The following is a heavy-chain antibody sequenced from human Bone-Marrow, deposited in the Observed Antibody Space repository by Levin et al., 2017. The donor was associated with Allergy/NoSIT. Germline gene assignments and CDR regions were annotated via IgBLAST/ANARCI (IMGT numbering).Heavy chain of an antibody. V-gene: IGHV3-23*01. Sequence: SCAASGFTFSSYAMSWVRQAPGKGLEWVSAISGSGGSTYYADSVKGRFTISRDNSKNTLYLQMNSLRAEDTAVYYCATTVTSSPYFDYWGQGTLVTVSS. CDR2: ISGSGGST. CDR3: ATTVTSSPYFDY. J-gene: IGHJ4*02. D-gene: IGHD4-11*01. CDR1: GFTFSSYA.